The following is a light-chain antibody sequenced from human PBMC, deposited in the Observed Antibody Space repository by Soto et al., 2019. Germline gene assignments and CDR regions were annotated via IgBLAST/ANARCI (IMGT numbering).Light chain of an antibody. CDR3: QRSGTSPPYI. CDR2: GAS. CDR1: QSLDSTS. V-gene: IGKV3-20*01. J-gene: IGKJ2*01. Sequence: EVVLTQSPGTLSLSPGERATLSCRASQSLDSTSLAWYQQKPGQSPRLVIYGASRRATGIPDRFSGSGYGTTFILTIDRLVAEDFAVYYCQRSGTSPPYIFGAGTRLDIK.